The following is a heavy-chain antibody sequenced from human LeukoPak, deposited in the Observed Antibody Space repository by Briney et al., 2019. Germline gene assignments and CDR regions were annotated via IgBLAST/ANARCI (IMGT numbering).Heavy chain of an antibody. CDR2: IYYGGSS. CDR3: ARRGMGVY. Sequence: SETLSLTCTVSGCSISSYYWGWIRQPPGKGLEWIGYIYYGGSSNYNTSLKSRVTISVDTSKNQSSLKLSSVTAADTAVYYCARRGMGVYWGQGTLVTVSS. V-gene: IGHV4-59*12. CDR1: GCSISSYY. J-gene: IGHJ4*02. D-gene: IGHD3-16*01.